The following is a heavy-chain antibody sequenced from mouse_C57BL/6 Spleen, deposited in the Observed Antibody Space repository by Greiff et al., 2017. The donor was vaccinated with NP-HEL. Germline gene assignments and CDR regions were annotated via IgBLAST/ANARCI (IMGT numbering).Heavy chain of an antibody. CDR1: GYTFTSYW. Sequence: QVQLQQPGAELVRPGSSVKLSCKASGYTFTSYWMHWVKQRPIQGLEWIGNIDPSDSETHYNQKFKDKATLTVDKSSSKAYMQLSSLTSEDSAVYYCARSDYYGSSSYYFDYWGQGTTLTVSS. V-gene: IGHV1-52*01. J-gene: IGHJ2*01. D-gene: IGHD1-1*01. CDR2: IDPSDSET. CDR3: ARSDYYGSSSYYFDY.